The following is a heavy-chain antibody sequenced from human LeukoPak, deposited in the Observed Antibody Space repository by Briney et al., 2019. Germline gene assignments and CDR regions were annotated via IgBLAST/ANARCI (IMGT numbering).Heavy chain of an antibody. J-gene: IGHJ4*02. CDR2: INGSGGST. Sequence: GGSLRLSCAASGFTFSSYAMSWVRQAPGKGLEWVSAINGSGGSTYYADSVKGRFTISRDNSKNTLYLQMNSLRAEDTAVYYCAKGRTTVVTPYYFDYWGQGTLVTVSS. D-gene: IGHD4-23*01. CDR1: GFTFSSYA. CDR3: AKGRTTVVTPYYFDY. V-gene: IGHV3-23*01.